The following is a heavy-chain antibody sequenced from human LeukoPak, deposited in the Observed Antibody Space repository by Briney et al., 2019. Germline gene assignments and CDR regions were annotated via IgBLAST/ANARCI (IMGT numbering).Heavy chain of an antibody. D-gene: IGHD2-2*01. J-gene: IGHJ4*02. V-gene: IGHV4-34*01. CDR2: INHSGST. Sequence: SETLSLTCAVYGGSFSGYYWSWIRQPPEKGLEWIGEINHSGSTNYNPSLKSRVTISVDTSKNQFSLKLSSVTAADTAVYYCARGSISSTSCYDYWGQGTLVTVSS. CDR1: GGSFSGYY. CDR3: ARGSISSTSCYDY.